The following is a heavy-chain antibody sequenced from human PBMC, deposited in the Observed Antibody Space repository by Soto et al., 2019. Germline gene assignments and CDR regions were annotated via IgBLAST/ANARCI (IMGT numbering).Heavy chain of an antibody. J-gene: IGHJ6*02. Sequence: SVKVSCKASGGTFSSYAISWVRQAPGQGPEWMGGIIPIFGTANYAQKFQGRVTITADESTSTAYMELSSLRSEDTAVYYCARPRNYYYGMDVWGQGTTVTVSS. CDR3: ARPRNYYYGMDV. CDR2: IIPIFGTA. V-gene: IGHV1-69*13. CDR1: GGTFSSYA.